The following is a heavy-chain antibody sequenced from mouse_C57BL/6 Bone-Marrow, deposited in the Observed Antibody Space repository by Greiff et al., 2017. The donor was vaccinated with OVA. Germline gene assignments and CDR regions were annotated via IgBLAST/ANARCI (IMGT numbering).Heavy chain of an antibody. CDR1: GYTFTSYG. CDR3: AIYGNYYFDY. D-gene: IGHD2-1*01. J-gene: IGHJ2*01. Sequence: VKLQESGAELARPGASVKLSCKASGYTFTSYGISWVKQRTGQGLEWIGEIYPRSGNTYYNEKFKGKATLTADKSSSTAYMELRSLTSEDSAVYFCAIYGNYYFDYWGQGTTLTVSS. V-gene: IGHV1-81*01. CDR2: IYPRSGNT.